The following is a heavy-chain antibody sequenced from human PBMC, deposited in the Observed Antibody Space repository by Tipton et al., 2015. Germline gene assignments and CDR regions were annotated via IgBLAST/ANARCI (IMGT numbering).Heavy chain of an antibody. CDR3: ATRGSGFLYYHDY. V-gene: IGHV3-23*01. Sequence: SLRLSCEASGFSFSGYSMSWVRLAPGKGLEWVSTISPSGGSTYYTDSVKGRFTVSRDNPKNTVYLQMDSLRAEDTAVYYCATRGSGFLYYHDYWGQGTLVTVSS. D-gene: IGHD2-15*01. J-gene: IGHJ4*02. CDR1: GFSFSGYS. CDR2: ISPSGGST.